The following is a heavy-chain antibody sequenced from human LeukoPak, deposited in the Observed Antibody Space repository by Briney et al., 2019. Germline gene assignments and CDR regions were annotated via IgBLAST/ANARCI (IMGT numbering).Heavy chain of an antibody. J-gene: IGHJ2*01. Sequence: PGGSLRLSCAASGFTFSSYSMNWVRQAPGKGLEWVSSISSSSSYIYYADSVKGRFTISRDNAKNTLYLQMNSLRAEDTAVYYCAKGRIGGGDSNYWYFDLWGRGTLVTVSS. CDR3: AKGRIGGGDSNYWYFDL. V-gene: IGHV3-21*04. CDR2: ISSSSSYI. D-gene: IGHD1-26*01. CDR1: GFTFSSYS.